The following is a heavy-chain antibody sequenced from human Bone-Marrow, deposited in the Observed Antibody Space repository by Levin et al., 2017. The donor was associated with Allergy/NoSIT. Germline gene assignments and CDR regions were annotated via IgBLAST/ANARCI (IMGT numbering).Heavy chain of an antibody. D-gene: IGHD5-24*01. J-gene: IGHJ6*02. V-gene: IGHV1-18*01. CDR3: ARGRRDGYNWMGYDYYGMDV. Sequence: GESLKISCKASGYTFTSYGISWVRQAPGQGLEWMGWISAYNGNTNYAQKLQGRVTMTTDTSTSTAYMELRSLRSDDTAVYYCARGRRDGYNWMGYDYYGMDVWGQGTTVTVSS. CDR2: ISAYNGNT. CDR1: GYTFTSYG.